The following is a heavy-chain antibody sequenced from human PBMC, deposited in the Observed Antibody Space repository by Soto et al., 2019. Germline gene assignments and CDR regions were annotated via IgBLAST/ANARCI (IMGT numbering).Heavy chain of an antibody. CDR2: ITSRSSTI. CDR1: GFLFSSYS. Sequence: EVQLVESGGGLVQPGGSLRLSCAASGFLFSSYSMNWVRQAPGKGLEWVSYITSRSSTIYYADSGKGRFTISRDNAKNSLSLQMNSLRAEDTAVYYCARDLGLRYDAFDIWGQGTMVTLSS. D-gene: IGHD3-16*01. CDR3: ARDLGLRYDAFDI. V-gene: IGHV3-48*01. J-gene: IGHJ3*02.